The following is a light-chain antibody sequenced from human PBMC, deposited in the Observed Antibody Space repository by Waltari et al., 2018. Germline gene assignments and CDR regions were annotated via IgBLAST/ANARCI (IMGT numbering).Light chain of an antibody. J-gene: IGKJ1*01. CDR3: QNHERLPAT. CDR1: QNIGRY. CDR2: EAS. Sequence: EIVLTQSPGTLSLSPGARATLACRASQNIGRYLVWYQQKPGQAPRLLSYEASRRATGIPDRFSGSGSGTDFSLTISRLEPEDFAVYYCQNHERLPATFGQGTKVEIK. V-gene: IGKV3-20*01.